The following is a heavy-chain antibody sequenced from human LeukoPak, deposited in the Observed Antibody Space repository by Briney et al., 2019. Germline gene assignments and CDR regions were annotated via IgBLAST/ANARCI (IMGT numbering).Heavy chain of an antibody. V-gene: IGHV3-30*18. CDR2: ISYDGSNK. D-gene: IGHD5-12*01. CDR3: AKDKRDGPNSGYDSLLGYFDY. J-gene: IGHJ4*02. Sequence: PGRSLRLSCAASGFTFSAYGMHWVRQAPGKGLEWVAVISYDGSNKYYADSVKGRFTISRDNSKNTLYLQMNSLRAEDTAVYYCAKDKRDGPNSGYDSLLGYFDYWGQGTLVTVSS. CDR1: GFTFSAYG.